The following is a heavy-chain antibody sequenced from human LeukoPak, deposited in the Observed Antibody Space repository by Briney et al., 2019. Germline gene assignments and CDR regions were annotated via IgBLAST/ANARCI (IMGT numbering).Heavy chain of an antibody. CDR1: GFTFSSYW. V-gene: IGHV3-7*01. Sequence: PGGSLRLSCAASGFTFSSYWMSWVRQAPGKGLERVANIKQDGSEKYYVDSVKGRFTISRDNAKNSLYLQMNSLRAEDTAVYYCARDHHYYDSSGYLDYWGQGTLVTVSS. CDR3: ARDHHYYDSSGYLDY. CDR2: IKQDGSEK. D-gene: IGHD3-22*01. J-gene: IGHJ4*02.